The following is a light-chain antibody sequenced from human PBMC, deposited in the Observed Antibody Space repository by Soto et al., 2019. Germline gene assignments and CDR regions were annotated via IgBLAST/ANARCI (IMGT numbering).Light chain of an antibody. V-gene: IGKV3-20*01. J-gene: IGKJ1*01. Sequence: EVVLTQCPGTLSLSPGERATLSCRASQSVSSIYLAWYQQKPGQAPRLLIYGASSRATGIPDRFSGSGSGTDFTLTISRLEPEDFAVYYCQQYGSSRWTFGQGTKVDIK. CDR2: GAS. CDR1: QSVSSIY. CDR3: QQYGSSRWT.